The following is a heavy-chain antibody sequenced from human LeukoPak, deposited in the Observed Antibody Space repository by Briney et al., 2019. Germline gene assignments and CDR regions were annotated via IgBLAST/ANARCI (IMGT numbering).Heavy chain of an antibody. Sequence: ASVKVSCKASGYTFTSYGISWVRQAPGQGLEWMGWISAYNGNTNYAQKLQGRVTMTTDTSTSTAYMELRSLRSDDTAVYYCARVPISTIFGVAIIRGYYYYMDVWGKGTTVTVSS. CDR3: ARVPISTIFGVAIIRGYYYYMDV. J-gene: IGHJ6*03. D-gene: IGHD3-3*01. CDR2: ISAYNGNT. CDR1: GYTFTSYG. V-gene: IGHV1-18*01.